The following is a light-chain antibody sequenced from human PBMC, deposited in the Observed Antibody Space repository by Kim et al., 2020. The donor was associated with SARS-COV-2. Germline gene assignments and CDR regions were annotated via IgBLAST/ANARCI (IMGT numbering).Light chain of an antibody. CDR2: DDS. CDR1: SSNIGGNY. Sequence: GQGVTISCSGSSSNIGGNYVYWYQQLPGTAPKLLLYDDSHRPSGVPDRFSGSKSGTSASLAISGLQSEDEADYYCATWDDSLIGMLFGGGTQLTVL. CDR3: ATWDDSLIGML. J-gene: IGLJ2*01. V-gene: IGLV1-47*02.